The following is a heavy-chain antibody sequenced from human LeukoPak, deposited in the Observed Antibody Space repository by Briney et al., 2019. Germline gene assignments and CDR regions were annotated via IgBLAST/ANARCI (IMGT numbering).Heavy chain of an antibody. CDR2: INHSGST. J-gene: IGHJ4*01. CDR3: AREKYCSSTSCYNVWDY. Sequence: SETLSLTCAVYGGSFSGYYWSWIRQPPGKGLEWIGEINHSGSTNYNPSLKSRVTISVDTSKNQFSLKLSSVTAADTAVYYCAREKYCSSTSCYNVWDYWGQGTLVTVSS. D-gene: IGHD2-2*02. CDR1: GGSFSGYY. V-gene: IGHV4-34*01.